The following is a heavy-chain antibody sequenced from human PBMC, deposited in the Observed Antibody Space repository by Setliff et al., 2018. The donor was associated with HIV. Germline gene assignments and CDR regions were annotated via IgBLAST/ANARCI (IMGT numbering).Heavy chain of an antibody. CDR2: IRNKDDGETT. CDR1: GFNFGDYG. D-gene: IGHD5-18*01. Sequence: PGGSLRLSCTTSGFNFGDYGMSWVRQAPGKGLEWVSFIRNKDDGETTEYAASVKGRFTISRDESNSIAYLQMRSLTTEDTAVYDCGFGAFEGHSYGWVERYFDYWGQGTLVTVSS. J-gene: IGHJ4*02. CDR3: GFGAFEGHSYGWVERYFDY. V-gene: IGHV3-49*04.